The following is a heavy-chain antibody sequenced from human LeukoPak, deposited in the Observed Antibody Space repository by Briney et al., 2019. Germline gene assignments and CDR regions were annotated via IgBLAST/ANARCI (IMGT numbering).Heavy chain of an antibody. D-gene: IGHD6-13*01. CDR2: INSDGTIT. Sequence: GGSLRLSCAASGFTFSSYWMHWVRQVPGKGLVWVSRINSDGTITDYADSVKGRFTISRDNAKNTLYLQMNSLRAEDTAVYYCARERQQLVPYYYYGMDVWGRGTTVTVSS. J-gene: IGHJ6*02. CDR3: ARERQQLVPYYYYGMDV. V-gene: IGHV3-74*01. CDR1: GFTFSSYW.